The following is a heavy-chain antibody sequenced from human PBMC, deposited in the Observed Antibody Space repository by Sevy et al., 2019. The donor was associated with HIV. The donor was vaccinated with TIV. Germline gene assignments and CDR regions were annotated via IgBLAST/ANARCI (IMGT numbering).Heavy chain of an antibody. Sequence: GGSLRLSCAASGYTFTSYGIHWVRQAPGTGLECVAGISSNGNAKVYSDSVRGRFTISRDDSENKLFLQMNNLRPEDTGVYYCAKKFGRGESPFDYWGQGTLVTVSS. CDR1: GYTFTSYG. CDR3: AKKFGRGESPFDY. V-gene: IGHV3-30*18. CDR2: ISSNGNAK. J-gene: IGHJ4*02. D-gene: IGHD3-10*01.